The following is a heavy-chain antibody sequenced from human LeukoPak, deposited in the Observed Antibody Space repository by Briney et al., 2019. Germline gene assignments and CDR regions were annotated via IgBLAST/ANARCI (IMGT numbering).Heavy chain of an antibody. CDR2: INPNSGGT. CDR3: ARDGSSGWYWY. Sequence: GASVKVSCKASGYTFTGYYMHWVRQAPGQGLEWMGWINPNSGGTNHAQKFQGRVTMTRDTSISTAYMELSRLRSDDTAVYYCARDGSSGWYWYWGQGTLVTVSS. D-gene: IGHD6-19*01. J-gene: IGHJ4*02. CDR1: GYTFTGYY. V-gene: IGHV1-2*02.